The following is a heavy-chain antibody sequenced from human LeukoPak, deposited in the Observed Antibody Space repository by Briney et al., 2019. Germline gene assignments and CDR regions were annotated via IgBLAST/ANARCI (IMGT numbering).Heavy chain of an antibody. CDR3: ARGGRWLQFNY. Sequence: PSETLSLTCTVSGGSVNSGTYYCSWIRQPPGKGLEWIGYISYSGSTNYNPSLKSRVTISVDTSKNQFSLKLSSVTAADTAVYYCARGGRWLQFNYWGQGTLVTVSS. D-gene: IGHD5-24*01. V-gene: IGHV4-61*01. CDR1: GGSVNSGTYY. J-gene: IGHJ4*02. CDR2: ISYSGST.